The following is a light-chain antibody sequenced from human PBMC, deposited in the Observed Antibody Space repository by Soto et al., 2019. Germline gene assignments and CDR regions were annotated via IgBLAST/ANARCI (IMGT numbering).Light chain of an antibody. Sequence: EIVGTPSAAALSVSPWDRAPLSCRASLSVSSNLAWYQQKPGQAPRLLIYGASTRATGIPARFSGSGSGTDFTLTINRLEHEDFAVYYCQQYGYLPWTVGQGTKVDIK. J-gene: IGKJ1*01. CDR1: LSVSSN. CDR3: QQYGYLPWT. CDR2: GAS. V-gene: IGKV3-15*01.